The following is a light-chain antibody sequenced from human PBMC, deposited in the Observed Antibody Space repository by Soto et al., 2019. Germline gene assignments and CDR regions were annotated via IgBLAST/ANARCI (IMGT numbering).Light chain of an antibody. J-gene: IGKJ2*01. Sequence: EIVLTQSPATLSLSPGERATLSCRASQSVSSYLAWYQQKPGQAPRLLIYDASNRATGIPARFSGSGSGTDFTLTIRSLEPEDFAVYYCQQRSNWPRHTFGQGTKLEIK. V-gene: IGKV3-11*01. CDR2: DAS. CDR3: QQRSNWPRHT. CDR1: QSVSSY.